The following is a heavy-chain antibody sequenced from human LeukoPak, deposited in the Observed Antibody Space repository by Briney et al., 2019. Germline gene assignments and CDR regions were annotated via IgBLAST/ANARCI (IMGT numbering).Heavy chain of an antibody. CDR3: AREVVARRRTFDI. V-gene: IGHV3-30*04. CDR1: GFTLRSHS. D-gene: IGHD5-12*01. CDR2: ISFDGSIN. Sequence: PGGSLRLSCAASGFTLRSHSMHWVRQTPGKGLEWVAVISFDGSINYYADSVKGRFTISRDNSKNTLFLQMNSLRPEDTAVYYCAREVVARRRTFDIWGQGTMVTVSS. J-gene: IGHJ3*02.